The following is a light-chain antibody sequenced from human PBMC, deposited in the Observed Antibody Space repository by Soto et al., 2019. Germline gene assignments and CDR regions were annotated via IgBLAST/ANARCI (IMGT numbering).Light chain of an antibody. Sequence: DIVMTQSPLSLPVTPGEPASSSCRSSRSILSSNGYNYLDWYVQRPVQSPQLLIYLAFNRASGVSDRFSGSGSGTDFTLKISRVEAEDVGVYYCIQGLTTPLTFGGDTKAEIK. J-gene: IGKJ4*01. V-gene: IGKV2-28*01. CDR1: RSILSSNGYNY. CDR2: LAF. CDR3: IQGLTTPLT.